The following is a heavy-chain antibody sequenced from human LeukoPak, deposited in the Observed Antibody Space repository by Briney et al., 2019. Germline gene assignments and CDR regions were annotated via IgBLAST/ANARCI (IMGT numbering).Heavy chain of an antibody. Sequence: ASVKVSCKASGYTFSAYYMHWVRQAPGQGLEWMGWISAYNGNTNYAQKLQGRVTMTTDTSTSTAYMELRSLRSDDTAVYYCAKRCGGDCRDAFDIWGQGTMVIVSS. CDR2: ISAYNGNT. CDR3: AKRCGGDCRDAFDI. J-gene: IGHJ3*02. CDR1: GYTFSAYY. D-gene: IGHD2-21*02. V-gene: IGHV1-18*04.